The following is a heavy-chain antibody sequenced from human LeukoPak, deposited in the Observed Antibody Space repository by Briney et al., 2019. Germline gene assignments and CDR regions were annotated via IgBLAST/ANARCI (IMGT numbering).Heavy chain of an antibody. J-gene: IGHJ3*01. D-gene: IGHD3-22*01. CDR2: ITSNSNDK. Sequence: GGSLRLSCAASGFIFKTYCMSWVRQAPGKGLEWLSYITSNSNDKYYADSVEGRFTISRDNAKDSLHLQMDSLRDEDTAVYYCARYYDRSGFYRDAFDLWGQGTMVTVSS. V-gene: IGHV3-48*02. CDR1: GFIFKTYC. CDR3: ARYYDRSGFYRDAFDL.